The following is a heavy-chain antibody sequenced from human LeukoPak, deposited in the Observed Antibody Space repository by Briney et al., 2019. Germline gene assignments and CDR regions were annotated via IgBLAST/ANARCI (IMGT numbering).Heavy chain of an antibody. Sequence: GGSLRLSCAASGFTFSNYGMNWVRQAPGKGLEWVASIKQDGSERNYVDSVKGRFTISRDNAKNSLYLQMNSLRAEDTAVYYCARAGLGRSFDYWGQGTLVTVSS. D-gene: IGHD6-19*01. V-gene: IGHV3-7*01. J-gene: IGHJ4*02. CDR1: GFTFSNYG. CDR3: ARAGLGRSFDY. CDR2: IKQDGSER.